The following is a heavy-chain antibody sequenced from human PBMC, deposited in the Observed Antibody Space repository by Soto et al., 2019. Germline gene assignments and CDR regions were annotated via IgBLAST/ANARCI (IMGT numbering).Heavy chain of an antibody. CDR3: ARSGGELVVVPAANWFDP. J-gene: IGHJ5*02. CDR1: GGSINSYY. CDR2: IYYSGST. Sequence: SETLSLTCTVSGGSINSYYWSWIRQPPGKGLEWIGYIYYSGSTNYNPSLKSRVTISVDTSKNQFSLKLSSVTAADTAVYYCARSGGELVVVPAANWFDPWGQGTLVTAPQ. D-gene: IGHD2-2*01. V-gene: IGHV4-59*01.